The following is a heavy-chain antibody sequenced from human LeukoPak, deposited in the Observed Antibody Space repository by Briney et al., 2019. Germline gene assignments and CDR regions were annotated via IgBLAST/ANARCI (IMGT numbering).Heavy chain of an antibody. CDR1: RFSFSDYN. V-gene: IGHV3-21*05. D-gene: IGHD2-15*01. CDR2: VSSSTSYI. Sequence: PGGSLRHSCTASRFSFSDYNMNWVRQAPGKGLEWVSYVSSSTSYIHYADSVKGRFSMSRDNAKDSVFLQMNSLRAEDTAVYYCARAPRYCSSAKCWSVAFDYWGEGTLVTVSS. J-gene: IGHJ4*02. CDR3: ARAPRYCSSAKCWSVAFDY.